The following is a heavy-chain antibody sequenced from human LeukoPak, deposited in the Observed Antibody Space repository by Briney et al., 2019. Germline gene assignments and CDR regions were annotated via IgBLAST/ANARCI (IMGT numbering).Heavy chain of an antibody. D-gene: IGHD3-9*01. CDR3: ARDRGILLGGFDI. V-gene: IGHV3-21*01. J-gene: IGHJ3*02. CDR1: GFTFSSYS. CDR2: ISRSSGYI. Sequence: SGGSLRLSCAASGFTFSSYSMNWVRQAPGKGLEWVSSISRSSGYIYYADSVKGRFTISRDNARNSLYLQMNSLRVEDTAVYYCARDRGILLGGFDIWGQGTMVTVSS.